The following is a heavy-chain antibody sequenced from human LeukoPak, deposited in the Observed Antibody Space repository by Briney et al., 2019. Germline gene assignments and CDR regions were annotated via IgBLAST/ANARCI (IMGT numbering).Heavy chain of an antibody. CDR3: ARGGDTAMAYYYYGMDV. J-gene: IGHJ6*02. Sequence: GASVKVSCKASGYTFTSYGISWVRQAPGQGLEWMGWIGAYNGNTNYAQKLQGRVTMTADTSTSTAYMELRSLRSDDTAVYYCARGGDTAMAYYYYGMDVWGQGTTVTVSS. D-gene: IGHD5-18*01. V-gene: IGHV1-18*01. CDR2: IGAYNGNT. CDR1: GYTFTSYG.